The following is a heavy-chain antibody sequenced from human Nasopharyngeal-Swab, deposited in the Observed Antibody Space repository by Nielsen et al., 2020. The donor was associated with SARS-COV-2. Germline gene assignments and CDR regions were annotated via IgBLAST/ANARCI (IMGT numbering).Heavy chain of an antibody. CDR3: AKGARGDFWSGYLRFLDY. CDR2: IYSGGSST. V-gene: IGHV3-23*03. J-gene: IGHJ4*02. CDR1: GFTFSSYA. D-gene: IGHD3-3*01. Sequence: GGSLRLSYAASGFTFSSYAMSWVRQAPGKGLEWVSVIYSGGSSTYYADSVKGRFTISRDNSKNTLYLQMNSLRAEDTAVYYCAKGARGDFWSGYLRFLDYWGQGTLVTVSS.